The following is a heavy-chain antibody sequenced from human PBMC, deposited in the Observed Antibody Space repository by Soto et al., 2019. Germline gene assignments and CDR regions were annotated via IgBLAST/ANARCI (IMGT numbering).Heavy chain of an antibody. V-gene: IGHV3-64D*06. CDR1: GFTFSSYA. CDR2: ISSNGGST. Sequence: GSLRLSCSASGFTFSSYAMHWVRQAPGKGLEYVSAISSNGGSTYYADSVKGRFTISRDNSKNTLYLQMSSLRAEDTAVYYCVKEMRYCSGGSCYSVLDYWGQGT. CDR3: VKEMRYCSGGSCYSVLDY. D-gene: IGHD2-15*01. J-gene: IGHJ4*02.